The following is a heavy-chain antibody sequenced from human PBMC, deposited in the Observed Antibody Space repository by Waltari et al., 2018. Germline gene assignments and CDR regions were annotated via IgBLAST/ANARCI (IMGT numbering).Heavy chain of an antibody. CDR3: ARKVLRYCDWLLGSWNAFEI. D-gene: IGHD3-9*01. J-gene: IGHJ3*02. CDR2: INHSGST. V-gene: IGHV4-34*01. CDR1: GGSFSGYY. Sequence: QVQLQQWGAGLLKPSETLSLTCAVYGGSFSGYYWSWIGQPPGKGLEWIGEINHSGSTNYNPSLKIRVTISVDTSKNQFSLKLSSVTAADTAVYYCARKVLRYCDWLLGSWNAFEIWGQGTMVTVSS.